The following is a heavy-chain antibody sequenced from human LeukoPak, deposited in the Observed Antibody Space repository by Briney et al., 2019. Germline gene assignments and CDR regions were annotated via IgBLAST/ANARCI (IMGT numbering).Heavy chain of an antibody. CDR2: IYHSGNT. CDR1: GGSISSGGYY. CDR3: ARSIIVVVAAGALDI. V-gene: IGHV4-61*08. Sequence: SETLSLTCTVSGGSISSGGYYWSWIRQPPGKGLEWIGYIYHSGNTNSNPSLKSRVTISVDTTKNQFSLKLSSVTAADTAVYYCARSIIVVVAAGALDIWGQGTMVTVSS. J-gene: IGHJ3*02. D-gene: IGHD2-21*02.